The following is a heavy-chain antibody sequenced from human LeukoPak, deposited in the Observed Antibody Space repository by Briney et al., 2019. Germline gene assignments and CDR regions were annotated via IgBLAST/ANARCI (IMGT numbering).Heavy chain of an antibody. J-gene: IGHJ5*02. V-gene: IGHV3-21*01. CDR3: ARDNSVRDEAWWFNP. CDR2: ISSSSSYI. Sequence: GGSLRLSCAASGITFNSYTMNWVRQAPGKGLEWVSSISSSSSYIYYAASVKGRFTISRDNAKNSLYLQMNRLRAEDTAVYYCARDNSVRDEAWWFNPWGQGTLVTVSS. D-gene: IGHD5-24*01. CDR1: GITFNSYT.